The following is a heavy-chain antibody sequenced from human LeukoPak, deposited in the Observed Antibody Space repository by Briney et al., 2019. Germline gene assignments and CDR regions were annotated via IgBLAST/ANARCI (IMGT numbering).Heavy chain of an antibody. CDR1: GYRFISNY. CDR3: AKEGSYCGGGDCYSFDF. CDR2: MHPGNGNT. D-gene: IGHD2-15*01. V-gene: IGHV1-2*02. J-gene: IGHJ4*02. Sequence: GASVKVSCKASGYRFISNYIQWVRQAPGLGPEWMGWMHPGNGNTRYAEKFQGRVTMTRDTSINTAYMDLNSLRSDDTAVYYCAKEGSYCGGGDCYSFDFWGQGTLINVSS.